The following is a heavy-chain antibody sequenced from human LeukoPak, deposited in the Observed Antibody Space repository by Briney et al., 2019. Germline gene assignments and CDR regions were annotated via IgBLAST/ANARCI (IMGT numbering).Heavy chain of an antibody. CDR3: ARLLDYDSSGYPDTFDI. D-gene: IGHD3-22*01. CDR1: RGSISPNY. V-gene: IGHV4-59*01. Sequence: SETLSLICTVSRGSISPNYWTWIRQPPGKGLEWIGYIYYIGSTNYNPSLKSRVTISLDTSRNQFSLRLSSVTAADTAVYYCARLLDYDSSGYPDTFDIWGQGTMVTVSS. CDR2: IYYIGST. J-gene: IGHJ3*02.